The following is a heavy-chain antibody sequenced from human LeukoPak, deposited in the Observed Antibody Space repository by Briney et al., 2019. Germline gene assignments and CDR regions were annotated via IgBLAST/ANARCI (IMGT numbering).Heavy chain of an antibody. Sequence: PSETLSLTCSVSGGSISNYFWTWIRQPPGKGLEWIGYIYSSGSTYYNPSLKSRVTISVDTSKNRFSLKLSTVTAADTAVYYRARRPTGDPKFDYWGQGTLVTVSS. V-gene: IGHV4-59*08. J-gene: IGHJ4*02. CDR2: IYSSGST. D-gene: IGHD7-27*01. CDR3: ARRPTGDPKFDY. CDR1: GGSISNYF.